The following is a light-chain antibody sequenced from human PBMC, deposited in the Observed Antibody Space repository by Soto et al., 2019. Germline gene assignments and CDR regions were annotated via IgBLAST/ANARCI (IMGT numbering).Light chain of an antibody. Sequence: EIVLTQSPATLSLSPGERATLSCGASQSVSTNLAWYQQKPGQAPRVLIYGASTRATNIPARFSGSGSGTDFALTISSLQSEDFALYYCQHYNNWPTFGQGPRWIS. CDR1: QSVSTN. J-gene: IGKJ1*01. CDR2: GAS. CDR3: QHYNNWPT. V-gene: IGKV3-15*01.